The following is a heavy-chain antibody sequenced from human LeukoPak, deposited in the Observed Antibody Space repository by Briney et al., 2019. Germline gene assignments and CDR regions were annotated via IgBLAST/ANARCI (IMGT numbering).Heavy chain of an antibody. CDR2: MNPNSGNT. CDR1: GYTFTSYD. J-gene: IGHJ4*02. CDR3: ARGGYDILTGYHNFDY. D-gene: IGHD3-9*01. Sequence: ASVKVSCKASGYTFTSYDINWARQATGQGLEWMGWMNPNSGNTGYAQKFQGRVTMTRNTSISTAYMELSSLRSEDTAAYYCARGGYDILTGYHNFDYWGQGTLVTVSS. V-gene: IGHV1-8*01.